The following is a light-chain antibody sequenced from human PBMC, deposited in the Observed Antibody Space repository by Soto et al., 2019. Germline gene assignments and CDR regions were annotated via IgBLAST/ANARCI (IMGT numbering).Light chain of an antibody. CDR1: QSVSSY. CDR2: DAS. J-gene: IGKJ4*01. Sequence: EIVLTQSPATLSLSPGERATLSCRASQSVSSYLAWYQQKPGQAPRLLIYDASNRATGIPARFSGSGSGTDLTLTISSLEPEDCAIYYCQKRSNWPPVTFGGGTKVEIK. V-gene: IGKV3-11*01. CDR3: QKRSNWPPVT.